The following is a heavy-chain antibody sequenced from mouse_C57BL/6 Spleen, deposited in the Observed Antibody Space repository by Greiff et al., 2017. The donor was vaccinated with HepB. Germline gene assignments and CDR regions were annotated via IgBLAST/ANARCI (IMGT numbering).Heavy chain of an antibody. CDR1: GYTFTSYW. D-gene: IGHD2-3*01. CDR3: ARGYDGYPWFAY. V-gene: IGHV1-52*01. J-gene: IGHJ3*01. Sequence: VQLQQPGAELVRPGSSVKLSCKASGYTFTSYWMHWVKQRPIQGLEWIGNIDPSDSETHYNQKFKDKATLTVDKSSSTAYMQLSSLTSEDSAVYYCARGYDGYPWFAYWGQGTLVTVSA. CDR2: IDPSDSET.